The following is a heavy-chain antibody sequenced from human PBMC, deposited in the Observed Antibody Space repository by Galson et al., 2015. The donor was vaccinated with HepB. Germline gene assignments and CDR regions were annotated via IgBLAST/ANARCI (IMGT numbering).Heavy chain of an antibody. J-gene: IGHJ4*02. CDR1: GGSISRGDYS. CDR2: IYHTGRS. D-gene: IGHD3-22*01. CDR3: AHNTFFYDRSGPPPT. Sequence: TLSLTCAVSGGSISRGDYSWSWIRQPPGKGLEWIGYIYHTGRSYYNPSLKSRVTISVDRSKNQFSLKLTSVTAADTAVYYCAHNTFFYDRSGPPPTWGQGTLVTVSS. V-gene: IGHV4-30-2*01.